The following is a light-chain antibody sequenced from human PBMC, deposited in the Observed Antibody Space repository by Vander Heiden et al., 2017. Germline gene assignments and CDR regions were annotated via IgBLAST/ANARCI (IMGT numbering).Light chain of an antibody. CDR1: TSNIRYNS. Sequence: QSVLPQTPSVSAPPGNKVTISCTCVTSNIRYNSCSCFPQLPGTAPKFLINDYKKRPSGIPDRLSRSKCGTSATLDITGFQTGDEAGDYCGAWDSSLSVVLFGGGTKLTVL. CDR3: GAWDSSLSVVL. J-gene: IGLJ3*02. V-gene: IGLV1-51*01. CDR2: DYK.